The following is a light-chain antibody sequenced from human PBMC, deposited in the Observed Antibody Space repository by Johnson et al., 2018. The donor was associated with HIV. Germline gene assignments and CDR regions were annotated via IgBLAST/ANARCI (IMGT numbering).Light chain of an antibody. V-gene: IGLV1-51*02. CDR1: TSNIGDHS. CDR3: GTWDSSLSAYV. CDR2: ENS. Sequence: QSVLTQPPSVSAAPGRWVTVSCSGTTSNIGDHSVSWFQHLPGAAPKLLIYENSKRPSGIPDRFSGSKYGTSGTLGITGLQTGDEADYYCGTWDSSLSAYVFETGTKVTVL. J-gene: IGLJ1*01.